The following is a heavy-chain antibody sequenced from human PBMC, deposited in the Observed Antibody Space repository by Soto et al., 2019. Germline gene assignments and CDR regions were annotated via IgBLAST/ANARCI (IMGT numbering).Heavy chain of an antibody. CDR2: IIPILGIA. J-gene: IGHJ5*02. Sequence: QVQLVQSGAEVKKPGSSVKVSCKASGGTFSSYTISWVRQAPGQGLEWMGRIIPILGIANYAQKLQGRVTITADKSTSTAYMELSSLRSEDTAVYYCASRRYYDSSTGPWGQGTLVTVSS. D-gene: IGHD3-22*01. CDR1: GGTFSSYT. CDR3: ASRRYYDSSTGP. V-gene: IGHV1-69*02.